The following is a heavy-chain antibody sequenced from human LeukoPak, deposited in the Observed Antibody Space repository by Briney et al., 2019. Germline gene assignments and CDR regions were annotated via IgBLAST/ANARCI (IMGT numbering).Heavy chain of an antibody. Sequence: GGSLRLTCAASGLTFSSYWMHWVRQAPGKGLVWVSRITNDGSSTSHADSVKGRFTISRDNAKNTLYLQMNSLRAEDTAVYYCAREGDYGDYFDYWGQGTLVTVSS. CDR2: ITNDGSST. J-gene: IGHJ4*02. CDR1: GLTFSSYW. CDR3: AREGDYGDYFDY. D-gene: IGHD4-17*01. V-gene: IGHV3-74*01.